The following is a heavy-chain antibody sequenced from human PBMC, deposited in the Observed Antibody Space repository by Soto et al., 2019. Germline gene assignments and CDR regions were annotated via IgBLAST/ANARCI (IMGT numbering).Heavy chain of an antibody. V-gene: IGHV1-69*06. CDR1: GGTFISYA. CDR3: ARSRDKNWFDP. CDR2: IIPIFGTA. J-gene: IGHJ5*02. Sequence: GXSEKVYCKASGGTFISYAISWVRQAPGQGLEWMGGIIPIFGTANYAQKFQGRVTITADKSTSTAYMELSSLRSEDTAVYYCARSRDKNWFDPWGQGTLVTVSS.